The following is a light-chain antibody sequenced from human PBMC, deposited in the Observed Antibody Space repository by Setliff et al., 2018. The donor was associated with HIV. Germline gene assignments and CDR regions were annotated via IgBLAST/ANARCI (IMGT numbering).Light chain of an antibody. CDR2: EGS. V-gene: IGLV2-23*01. CDR3: CSNTSSNTYV. CDR1: SSDVGSYNL. J-gene: IGLJ1*01. Sequence: QSVLTQPASVSGSPGQSITISCTGTSSDVGSYNLVSWYQQHPGKAPKLMIYEGSKRPSGVSNRFSGSKSGNTASLTISGLQAEDEADYYCCSNTSSNTYVFGTGTKVTVL.